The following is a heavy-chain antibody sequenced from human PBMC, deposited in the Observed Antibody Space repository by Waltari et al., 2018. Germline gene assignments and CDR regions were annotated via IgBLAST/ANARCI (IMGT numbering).Heavy chain of an antibody. V-gene: IGHV4-39*02. CDR2: IYYSGTT. D-gene: IGHD2-21*01. Sequence: QLQLQESGPGLVKPSETLSLTGTVPGGSTSSSSFYWGWVRQPPGKGLQWIASIYYSGTTHYNPSLKSRVTTSVDTSKNHFSLNLSSVTAADTAVYYCARQPIAWGRSFDYWGQGILVTVSS. CDR1: GGSTSSSSFY. J-gene: IGHJ4*02. CDR3: ARQPIAWGRSFDY.